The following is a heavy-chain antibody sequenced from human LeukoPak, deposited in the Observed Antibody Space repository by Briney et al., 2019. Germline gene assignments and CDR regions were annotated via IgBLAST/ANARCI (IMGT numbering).Heavy chain of an antibody. D-gene: IGHD3-3*01. J-gene: IGHJ4*02. CDR3: ARDLTIFGVVIQIFDY. CDR1: GFTFSSYW. CDR2: IKQDGSEK. V-gene: IGHV3-7*01. Sequence: PGGSLRLSCAASGFTFSSYWMSWVRQAPGKGLEWVANIKQDGSEKYYVDSVKGRFTISRDNAKNSLYLQMNSLRAEDTAVYYCARDLTIFGVVIQIFDYWGQGTLVTVSS.